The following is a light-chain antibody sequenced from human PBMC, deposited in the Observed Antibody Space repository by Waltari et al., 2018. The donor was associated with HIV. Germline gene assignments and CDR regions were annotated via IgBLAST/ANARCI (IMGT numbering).Light chain of an antibody. CDR3: AAWDDILSGWV. CDR2: RDN. J-gene: IGLJ3*02. V-gene: IGLV1-47*01. Sequence: QSVLTQPPSASGTPGQRVTISCSGSSANIGNTVYWYQQLPGTAPKVLIYRDNQRPSGVPDRFPGSRSGTSASLDVSGLRSEDEATYFCAAWDDILSGWVFGGGTKLTVL. CDR1: SANIGNT.